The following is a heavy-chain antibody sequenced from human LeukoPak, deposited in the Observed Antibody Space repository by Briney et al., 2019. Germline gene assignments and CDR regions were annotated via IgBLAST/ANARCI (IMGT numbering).Heavy chain of an antibody. D-gene: IGHD2-15*01. CDR1: GGTFISYA. V-gene: IGHV1-69*13. Sequence: SVKVSCKASGGTFISYAISWVRQAPGQGLEWMGGIIPIFGTANYAQKFQGRVTITADESTSTAYMELSSLRSEDTAVYYCASERLGYCSGGSCSKRAYGMDVWGKGTTVTVSS. CDR3: ASERLGYCSGGSCSKRAYGMDV. CDR2: IIPIFGTA. J-gene: IGHJ6*04.